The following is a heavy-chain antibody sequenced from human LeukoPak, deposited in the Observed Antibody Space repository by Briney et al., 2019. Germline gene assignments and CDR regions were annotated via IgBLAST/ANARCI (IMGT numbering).Heavy chain of an antibody. CDR3: AKGEYSGSYTLYFDD. D-gene: IGHD1-26*01. CDR1: GFTFSSYA. V-gene: IGHV3-23*01. Sequence: GGSLRLSCAASGFTFSSYAMSWVRQAPGRGLEWVSAISGSGGSTYYTDSVKGRFTISRDNSKNTLYLQMNSLRAEDTAVYYCAKGEYSGSYTLYFDDWGQGTLVTVSS. CDR2: ISGSGGST. J-gene: IGHJ4*02.